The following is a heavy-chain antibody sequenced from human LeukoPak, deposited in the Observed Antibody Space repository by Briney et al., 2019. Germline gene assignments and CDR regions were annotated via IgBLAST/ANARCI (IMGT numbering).Heavy chain of an antibody. CDR2: FDPEDGKT. D-gene: IGHD6-13*01. CDR3: ATGYLVTAGLMDV. J-gene: IGHJ6*02. CDR1: GYTLTALS. V-gene: IGHV1-24*01. Sequence: ASVTVSCKVSGYTLTALSMFWVRQAPGKGLEWMGNFDPEDGKTVYAQQFEGRVTMTEDTSTDTAYMELSSLRSEDTAVYYCATGYLVTAGLMDVWGQGTTVTVSS.